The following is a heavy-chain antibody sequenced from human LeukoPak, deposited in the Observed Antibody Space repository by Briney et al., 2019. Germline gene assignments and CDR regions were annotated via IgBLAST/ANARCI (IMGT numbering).Heavy chain of an antibody. D-gene: IGHD5-24*01. Sequence: GGSLRLSCAASGFTFSSYSMNWVRQAPGKGLEWVSYISSSSSTIYYADSVKGRFTISRDNAKNSLYLQMNSLRAEDTAVYYCAKDRVEMATIFDYWGQGTLVTVSS. V-gene: IGHV3-48*01. J-gene: IGHJ4*02. CDR1: GFTFSSYS. CDR3: AKDRVEMATIFDY. CDR2: ISSSSSTI.